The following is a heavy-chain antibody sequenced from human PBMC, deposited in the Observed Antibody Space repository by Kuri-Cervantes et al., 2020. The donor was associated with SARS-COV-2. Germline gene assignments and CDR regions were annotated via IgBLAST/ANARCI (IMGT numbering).Heavy chain of an antibody. V-gene: IGHV1-8*02. D-gene: IGHD2-2*01. Sequence: ASVKVSCKASGYTFTNNDINWVRQASGQGLEWMGWMNPDTGNAGYAQKFQGRVTLTRITSISTAYMELSSLRFEDAAVYYCARGASFMGSCSSINCYPIDPWGRGTLVTVSS. CDR2: MNPDTGNA. CDR3: ARGASFMGSCSSINCYPIDP. J-gene: IGHJ5*02. CDR1: GYTFTNND.